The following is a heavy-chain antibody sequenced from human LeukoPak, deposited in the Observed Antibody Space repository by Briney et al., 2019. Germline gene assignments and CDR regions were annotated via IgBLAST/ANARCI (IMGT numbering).Heavy chain of an antibody. J-gene: IGHJ4*02. CDR3: ARETYYYDSSGYYYYYFDY. CDR1: GGSISNYY. CDR2: IYYTGST. D-gene: IGHD3-22*01. Sequence: SETLSLTCAVSGGSISNYYWSWIRQPPGRGLEWIGYIYYTGSTNYSPSLESRVTISVATSKNQFSLKLTSVTAADTAVYYCARETYYYDSSGYYYYYFDYWGQGTLVTVSS. V-gene: IGHV4-59*01.